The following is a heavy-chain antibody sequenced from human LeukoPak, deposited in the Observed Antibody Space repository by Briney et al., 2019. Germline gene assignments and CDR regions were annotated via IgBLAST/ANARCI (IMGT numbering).Heavy chain of an antibody. Sequence: ASVKVSCKASGYTFTIYDINWVRQATGQGLEWMGWINPNSAHTGYAQKFQGRVTMTRNTSISTAYMELSSLRSEDTAVYYCARGRGAAAPQGDYWGQGTLVTVS. CDR3: ARGRGAAAPQGDY. V-gene: IGHV1-8*01. CDR1: GYTFTIYD. CDR2: INPNSAHT. J-gene: IGHJ4*02. D-gene: IGHD6-13*01.